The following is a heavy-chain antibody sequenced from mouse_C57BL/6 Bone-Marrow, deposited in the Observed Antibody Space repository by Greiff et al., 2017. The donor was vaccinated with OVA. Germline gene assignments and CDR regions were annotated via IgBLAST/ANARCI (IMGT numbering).Heavy chain of an antibody. Sequence: VQLQQSGAELVRPGASVKLSCTASGFNIKDDYMHWVKQRPEQGLEWIGWIDPENGDTEYASKFQGKATITADTSSNTAYLQLSSLTSEDTAVYYCTTPVVGAPFDYWGQGTTLTVSS. D-gene: IGHD1-1*01. J-gene: IGHJ2*01. CDR2: IDPENGDT. V-gene: IGHV14-4*01. CDR3: TTPVVGAPFDY. CDR1: GFNIKDDY.